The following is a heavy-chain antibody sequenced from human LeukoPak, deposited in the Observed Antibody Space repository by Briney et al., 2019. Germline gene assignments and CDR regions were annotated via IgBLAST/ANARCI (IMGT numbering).Heavy chain of an antibody. CDR3: ARDLSNYVGSEYYYGMDV. Sequence: GASVKVSCKASGGTFSSYAISWVRQAPGQGLEWMGRIIPILGIANYAQKFQGRVTITADKSTSTAYMELSSLRSEDTAVYYCARDLSNYVGSEYYYGMDVWGQGTTVTVSS. D-gene: IGHD4-11*01. J-gene: IGHJ6*02. CDR2: IIPILGIA. CDR1: GGTFSSYA. V-gene: IGHV1-69*04.